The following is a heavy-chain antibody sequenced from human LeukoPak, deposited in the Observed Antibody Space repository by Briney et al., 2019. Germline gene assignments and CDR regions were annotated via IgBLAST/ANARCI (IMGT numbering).Heavy chain of an antibody. J-gene: IGHJ4*02. CDR1: GGSISSSSYY. D-gene: IGHD3-10*01. V-gene: IGHV4-39*01. Sequence: SETLSLTCTVSGGSISSSSYYWGWIRQPPGKGLEWIGSIYYSGSTYYNPSLKSRVTISVDTSKNQFSLKLSSVTAADTAVYYCARHTGSSPIVDPFDYWGQGTLVTVSS. CDR2: IYYSGST. CDR3: ARHTGSSPIVDPFDY.